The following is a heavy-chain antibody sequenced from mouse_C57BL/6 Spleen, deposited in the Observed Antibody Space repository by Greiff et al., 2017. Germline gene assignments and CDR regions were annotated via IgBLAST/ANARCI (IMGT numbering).Heavy chain of an antibody. Sequence: EVKLMESGGGLVKPGGSLKLSCAASGFTFSDYGMHWVRQAPEKGLEWVAYISSGSSTIYYADTVKGRFTISRDNAKNTLFLQMTSLRSEDTAMYYCARGAYDYDGDYAMDYWGQGTSVTVSS. D-gene: IGHD2-4*01. CDR2: ISSGSSTI. V-gene: IGHV5-17*01. CDR3: ARGAYDYDGDYAMDY. J-gene: IGHJ4*01. CDR1: GFTFSDYG.